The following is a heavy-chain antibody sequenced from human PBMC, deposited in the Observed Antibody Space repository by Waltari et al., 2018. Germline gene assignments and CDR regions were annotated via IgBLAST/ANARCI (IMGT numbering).Heavy chain of an antibody. D-gene: IGHD3-3*01. CDR1: GFTFSSCG. V-gene: IGHV3-30*18. CDR2: ISNDGTDK. CDR3: AKGFDFWSGYSLSYFDY. J-gene: IGHJ4*02. Sequence: QVQLVESVGAAVQPGRFLRLSCEVSGFTFSSCGMYWVRRAPGKGLEWVAAISNDGTDKKYVDSVRCRFSVSRDNSKDTLYLQMSSLRTEDTAVYYCAKGFDFWSGYSLSYFDYWGQGTLVTVSS.